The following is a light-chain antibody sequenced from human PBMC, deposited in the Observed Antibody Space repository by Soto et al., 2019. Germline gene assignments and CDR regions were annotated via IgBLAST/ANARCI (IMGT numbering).Light chain of an antibody. J-gene: IGLJ1*01. CDR2: EVS. CDR1: SSDVGGYNY. V-gene: IGLV2-14*01. CDR3: NSYAGSNSYL. Sequence: QSALTQPASVSGSPGQSITISCTGTSSDVGGYNYVSWYQQHPGKAPKLMIYEVSNRPSGVSNRFSGSKSDNTASLTVSGLQAEDEADYYCNSYAGSNSYLFGTGTKLTVL.